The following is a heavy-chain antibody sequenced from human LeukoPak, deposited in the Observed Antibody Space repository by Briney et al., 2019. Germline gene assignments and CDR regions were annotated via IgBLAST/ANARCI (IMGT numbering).Heavy chain of an antibody. J-gene: IGHJ4*02. V-gene: IGHV1-8*01. D-gene: IGHD2-15*01. CDR3: ARVDGSPDY. Sequence: GASVKVSCKASGYTFTDYDINWVRQATGQGLEWMGWMNPNSGNTDYTQKFQGRVTMTRNTSISTAYMELSSLRSEDTAVYYCARVDGSPDYWGQGTLVTVSS. CDR2: MNPNSGNT. CDR1: GYTFTDYD.